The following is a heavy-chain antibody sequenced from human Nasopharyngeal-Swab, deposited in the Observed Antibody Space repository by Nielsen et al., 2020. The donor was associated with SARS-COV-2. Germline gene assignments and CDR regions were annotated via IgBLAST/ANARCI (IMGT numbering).Heavy chain of an antibody. Sequence: SVKVSCKASGGTFSSYAISWVRQAPGQGLEWMGGIIPIFGTANYAQKFQGRVTITADESTSTAYMELSSLRSEDAAVYYCAREGRYCSSTSCYLVGGGAFDIWGQGTMVTVSS. CDR3: AREGRYCSSTSCYLVGGGAFDI. CDR1: GGTFSSYA. V-gene: IGHV1-69*13. J-gene: IGHJ3*02. D-gene: IGHD2-2*01. CDR2: IIPIFGTA.